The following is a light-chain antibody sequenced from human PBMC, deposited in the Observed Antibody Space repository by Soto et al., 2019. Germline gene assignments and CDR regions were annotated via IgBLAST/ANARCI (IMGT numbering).Light chain of an antibody. Sequence: EIVMTQSPATLSVSPGERATLSCRASQSVSSSLAWYQQKPGQAPRLLIYGASTRATGTPARFSGSGSGTEFTLTINSLQSEDLALYYCQQYNNWPLTFGQGTNVDIK. J-gene: IGKJ1*01. CDR1: QSVSSS. CDR2: GAS. V-gene: IGKV3D-15*01. CDR3: QQYNNWPLT.